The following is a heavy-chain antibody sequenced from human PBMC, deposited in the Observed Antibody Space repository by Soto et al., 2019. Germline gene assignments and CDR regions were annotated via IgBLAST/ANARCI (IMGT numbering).Heavy chain of an antibody. Sequence: GASVKVSCKASGYTFTGYYMHWVRQAPGQGLEWMGWINPNSGGTNYAQKFQGRVTMTRDTSISTAYMELSRLRSDDTAVYYCARASASYYDFWSGYPHFDYWGQGTLVTVSS. D-gene: IGHD3-3*01. CDR1: GYTFTGYY. J-gene: IGHJ4*02. V-gene: IGHV1-2*02. CDR3: ARASASYYDFWSGYPHFDY. CDR2: INPNSGGT.